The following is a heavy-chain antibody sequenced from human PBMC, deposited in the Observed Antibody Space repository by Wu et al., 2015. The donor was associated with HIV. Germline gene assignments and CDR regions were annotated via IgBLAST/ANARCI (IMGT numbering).Heavy chain of an antibody. J-gene: IGHJ4*01. CDR1: GGTFSSYA. CDR3: ARDATPPTTEFDH. V-gene: IGHV1-69*04. Sequence: QVQLVQSGAEVKKPGSSVKVSCKASGGTFSSYAISWVRQAPGQGLEWMGRIIPGSGSTIYSENFEGRVTVTSDTSMQTVYMDLDSLTSRDTAVYYCARDATPPTTEFDHWDQGTLITVSS. CDR2: IIPGSGST. D-gene: IGHD4-17*01.